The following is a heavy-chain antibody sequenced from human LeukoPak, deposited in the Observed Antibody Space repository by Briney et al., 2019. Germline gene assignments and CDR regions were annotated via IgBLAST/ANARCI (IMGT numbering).Heavy chain of an antibody. J-gene: IGHJ6*03. CDR1: GYTFTSYW. Sequence: GESLKISCKGSGYTFTSYWIGWVRQMPGKGLEWMGIIYPGDSDTRYSPSFQGQVTISADKSISTAYLQWSSLKASDTAMYYCARLSNPCSGGSCYHSAHGDMDVWGKGTTVTVSS. CDR2: IYPGDSDT. V-gene: IGHV5-51*01. CDR3: ARLSNPCSGGSCYHSAHGDMDV. D-gene: IGHD2-15*01.